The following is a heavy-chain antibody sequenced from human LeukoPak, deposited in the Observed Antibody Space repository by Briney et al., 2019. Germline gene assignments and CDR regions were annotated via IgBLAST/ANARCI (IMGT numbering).Heavy chain of an antibody. J-gene: IGHJ3*02. CDR3: ARDQGGGSHRHAFDI. V-gene: IGHV4-4*02. CDR1: GGSVSHSNW. CDR2: VHPSEGT. D-gene: IGHD3-16*01. Sequence: PSETLSLTCAVSGGSVSHSNWWTWVRQSPGKGLEWIGEVHPSEGTNYNPSLKSRVTISLDKSKNQFSLRLTSMTAADTAIYYCARDQGGGSHRHAFDIWGQGTMVTVSS.